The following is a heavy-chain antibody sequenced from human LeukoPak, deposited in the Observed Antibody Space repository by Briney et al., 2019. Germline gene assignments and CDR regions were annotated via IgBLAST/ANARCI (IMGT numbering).Heavy chain of an antibody. Sequence: GRSLRLSCAASGFTFSNYGMHWVRQAPGKGLEWVAIIWYDGSNKNYADSVKGRFTISRDNSKNTLYLQMNSLRAEDTAVYYCAKDAPYSLDYWGQGTLVTVSS. V-gene: IGHV3-33*06. J-gene: IGHJ4*02. CDR3: AKDAPYSLDY. CDR1: GFTFSNYG. CDR2: IWYDGSNK. D-gene: IGHD2-15*01.